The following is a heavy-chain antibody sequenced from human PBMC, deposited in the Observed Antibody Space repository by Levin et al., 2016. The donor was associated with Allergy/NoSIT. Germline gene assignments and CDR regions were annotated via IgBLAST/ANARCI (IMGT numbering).Heavy chain of an antibody. V-gene: IGHV1-58*02. D-gene: IGHD3-10*01. CDR3: AVGLSGTYYLFDY. CDR2: IVVGSGNT. Sequence: SVKVSCKASGFSTLPSSMHWVRQARGQRLEWIAWIVVGSGNTAYAQQFQERVTITRDMSTNTAYMELSSLRSDDTAVYYCAVGLSGTYYLFDYWGPGTLVTVSS. J-gene: IGHJ4*02. CDR1: GFSTLPSS.